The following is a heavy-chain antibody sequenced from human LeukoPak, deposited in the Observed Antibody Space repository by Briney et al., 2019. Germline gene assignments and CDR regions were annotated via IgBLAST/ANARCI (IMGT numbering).Heavy chain of an antibody. D-gene: IGHD6-13*01. Sequence: PGGSLRLSCAASGFTFSSYSMNWVRQAPGKGLEWVSSISSSSSYIYYADSVKGRFTISRDNAKNSLYLQMNSLRAEDTAVYYCARDRGSSTGLDYWGQGTLVTVS. CDR3: ARDRGSSTGLDY. CDR2: ISSSSSYI. J-gene: IGHJ4*02. CDR1: GFTFSSYS. V-gene: IGHV3-21*01.